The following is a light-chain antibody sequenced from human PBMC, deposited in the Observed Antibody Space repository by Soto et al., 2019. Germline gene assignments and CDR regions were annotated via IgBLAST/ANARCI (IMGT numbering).Light chain of an antibody. Sequence: EVVLTQSPATLSLSPGERATLSCRASQSVDSYLAWYQQKPGQAPRLLIYDASNRATGIPARFSGSGSGTDFTLTISSLEPEDFAVYYCQQRINWPPTFGQGTKVEIK. CDR2: DAS. J-gene: IGKJ1*01. CDR1: QSVDSY. CDR3: QQRINWPPT. V-gene: IGKV3-11*01.